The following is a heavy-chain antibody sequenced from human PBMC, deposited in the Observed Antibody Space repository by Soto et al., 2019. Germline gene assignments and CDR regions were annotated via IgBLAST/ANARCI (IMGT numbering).Heavy chain of an antibody. CDR1: GYTFTGYY. CDR2: INPNSGGT. CDR3: ARGGARFRSYYYDSSGYSYFDY. J-gene: IGHJ4*02. D-gene: IGHD3-22*01. Sequence: ASVKVSCKASGYTFTGYYTHWVRQAPGQGLEWMGWINPNSGGTNYAQKFQGRVTMTRDTSISTAYMELSRLRSDDTAVYYCARGGARFRSYYYDSSGYSYFDYWGQGTLVTVSS. V-gene: IGHV1-2*02.